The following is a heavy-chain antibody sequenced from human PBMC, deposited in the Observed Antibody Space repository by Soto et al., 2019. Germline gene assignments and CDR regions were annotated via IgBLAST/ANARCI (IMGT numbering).Heavy chain of an antibody. CDR3: ARAGAATLSDY. D-gene: IGHD2-15*01. J-gene: IGHJ4*02. V-gene: IGHV4-59*01. Sequence: QVHLQESGPGLVKPSETLSLTCTVSGGSISNYYWSWIRQPPGKGLEWIAYIYYSGSTNYNPSLKRRVTISLDTSKNQFSLKLSSVTAADTAVYYCARAGAATLSDYWGQGTLVTVSS. CDR1: GGSISNYY. CDR2: IYYSGST.